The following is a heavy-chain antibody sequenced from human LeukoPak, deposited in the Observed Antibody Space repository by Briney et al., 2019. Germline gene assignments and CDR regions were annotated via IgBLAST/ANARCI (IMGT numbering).Heavy chain of an antibody. CDR2: INHSGST. Sequence: SETLSLTCAVYGGSFSGYYWSWIRQPPGKGLEWIGEINHSGSTNYNPSLKSRVTISLDTSKSQFSLKVRYVTAADTAVYYCARDLSWGAFIWGQGTMVTVSS. D-gene: IGHD3-16*01. CDR1: GGSFSGYY. V-gene: IGHV4-34*01. CDR3: ARDLSWGAFI. J-gene: IGHJ3*02.